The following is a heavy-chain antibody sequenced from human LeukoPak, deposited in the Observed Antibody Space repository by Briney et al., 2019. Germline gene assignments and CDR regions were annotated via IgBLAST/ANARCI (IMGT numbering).Heavy chain of an antibody. J-gene: IGHJ6*03. V-gene: IGHV3-30*02. Sequence: GGSLRLSCAASGFTFSSYGMHWVRQAPGKGLEWVAFIRYDGSNKYYADSVKGRFTISRDNSKNTLYLQMNSRRAEDTAVYYCAKVSSSATYYYYYMDVWGKGTTVTVSS. CDR2: IRYDGSNK. CDR1: GFTFSSYG. CDR3: AKVSSSATYYYYYMDV. D-gene: IGHD6-6*01.